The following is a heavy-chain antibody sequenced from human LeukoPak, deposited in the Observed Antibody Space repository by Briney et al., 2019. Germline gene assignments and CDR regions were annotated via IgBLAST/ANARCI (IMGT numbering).Heavy chain of an antibody. V-gene: IGHV1-2*02. D-gene: IGHD2-21*02. CDR2: INLKSGDA. CDR1: GYTFTDSY. Sequence: ASVKVSCKASGYTFTDSYMHWVRQAPGQGLEYLAWINLKSGDAKYAQKFQGRVSMTRDTSISTAYMDLGSLRSDDTAVYYCAREGRRCGGDCYSFDSWGQGTLVTVSS. CDR3: AREGRRCGGDCYSFDS. J-gene: IGHJ4*02.